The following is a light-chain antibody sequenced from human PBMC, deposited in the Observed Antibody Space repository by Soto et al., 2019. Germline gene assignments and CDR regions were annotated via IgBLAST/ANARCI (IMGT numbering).Light chain of an antibody. V-gene: IGKV1-5*03. CDR2: KAS. Sequence: DIQMTQSPSTLSASVGDRVTITCRASQDINKWLAWYQQKPGTAPKILISKASILESGVPSRFSGSGSGTDYTLIISRLQPDDFSTYFCQQYNSYSWSFGQGTKVDIK. CDR3: QQYNSYSWS. CDR1: QDINKW. J-gene: IGKJ1*01.